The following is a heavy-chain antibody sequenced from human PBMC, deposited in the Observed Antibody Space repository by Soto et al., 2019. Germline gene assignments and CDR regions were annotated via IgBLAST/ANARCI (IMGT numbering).Heavy chain of an antibody. CDR3: AGRNSLASVSLNFRELSNYKWIDP. V-gene: IGHV4-39*01. CDR1: GDSITNSNYY. CDR2: IYYIGST. J-gene: IGHJ5*02. Sequence: PLEILSLTCTVSGDSITNSNYYWGWFRQPPGKGLEWIASIYYIGSTYYNPSLKSRVTISVDTSNNQFSLNLNSVTASDTAVYYCAGRNSLASVSLNFRELSNYKWIDPWGPGTLVTVS. D-gene: IGHD3-16*02.